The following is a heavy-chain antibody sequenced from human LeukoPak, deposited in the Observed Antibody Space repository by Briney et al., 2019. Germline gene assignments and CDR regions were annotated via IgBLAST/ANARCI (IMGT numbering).Heavy chain of an antibody. CDR1: GFMFSNYA. CDR3: ARDTGRSGIRGSFDY. CDR2: ISNDASYK. D-gene: IGHD1-14*01. V-gene: IGHV3-30-3*01. Sequence: GGSLRLSCAASGFMFSNYAMHWVRQAPGKGLEWVAVISNDASYKYYAESVKGRFTISRDNYKNTLYLQMNSLRAEDTAVYYCARDTGRSGIRGSFDYWGQGTLVTVSS. J-gene: IGHJ4*02.